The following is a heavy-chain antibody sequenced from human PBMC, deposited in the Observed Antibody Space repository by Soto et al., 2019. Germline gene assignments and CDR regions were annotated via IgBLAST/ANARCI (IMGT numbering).Heavy chain of an antibody. Sequence: QVQLVQSGAEVRKPGSSVKVSCKASGGTFSSYAISWVRQAPGQGLEWMGGIIPIFGTANYAQKFQGRVTITADESTSTAYMERSSLRSEDTAVYYCARDDSDYYGSGSYSGYWGQGTLVTVSS. J-gene: IGHJ4*02. CDR2: IIPIFGTA. CDR3: ARDDSDYYGSGSYSGY. D-gene: IGHD3-10*01. CDR1: GGTFSSYA. V-gene: IGHV1-69*12.